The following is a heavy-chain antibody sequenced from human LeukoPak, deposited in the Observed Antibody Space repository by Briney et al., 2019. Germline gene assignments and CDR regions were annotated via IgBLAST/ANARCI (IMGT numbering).Heavy chain of an antibody. CDR1: GYTFTGYY. V-gene: IGHV1-2*02. CDR2: INPNSGGT. D-gene: IGHD1-26*01. CDR3: ARDRIELLLNSIDY. J-gene: IGHJ4*02. Sequence: ASVKVSCKASGYTFTGYYMHLVRQAPGQGLEWMGWINPNSGGTNYAQKFQGRVTMTRDTSISTAYMELSRLRSDDTAVYYCARDRIELLLNSIDYWGQGTLVTVSS.